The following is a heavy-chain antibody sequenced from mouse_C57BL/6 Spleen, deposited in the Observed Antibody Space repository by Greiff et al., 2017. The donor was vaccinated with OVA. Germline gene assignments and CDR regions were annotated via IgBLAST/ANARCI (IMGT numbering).Heavy chain of an antibody. V-gene: IGHV2-2*01. CDR2: IWSGGST. Sequence: VKLPQSGPGLVQPSQCQSITCTVSGFSFTSSGVHWVRPSPGTGLAWLGVIWSGGSTDYNAAFISRLSISKDNSKSQVFFKMNSLQADDTAIYYCARSYDGYYVRFAYWGQGTLVTVSA. D-gene: IGHD2-3*01. CDR1: GFSFTSSG. J-gene: IGHJ3*01. CDR3: ARSYDGYYVRFAY.